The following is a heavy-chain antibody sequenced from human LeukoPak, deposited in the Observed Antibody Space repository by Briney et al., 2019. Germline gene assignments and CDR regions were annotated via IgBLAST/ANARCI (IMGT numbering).Heavy chain of an antibody. Sequence: GASVKVSCKASGYTFTGYYMHWVRQAPGQGLEWMGIINPSGGSTSYAQKFQGRVTMTRDTSTSTVYMELSSLRSEDTAVYYCARTARGNNWFDPWGQGTLVTVSS. D-gene: IGHD3-10*01. CDR3: ARTARGNNWFDP. J-gene: IGHJ5*02. V-gene: IGHV1-46*01. CDR1: GYTFTGYY. CDR2: INPSGGST.